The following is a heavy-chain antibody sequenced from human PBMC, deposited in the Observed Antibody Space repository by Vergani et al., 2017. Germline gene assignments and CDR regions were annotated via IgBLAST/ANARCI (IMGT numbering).Heavy chain of an antibody. D-gene: IGHD5-18*01. CDR1: GFTFSSYW. J-gene: IGHJ6*02. CDR2: IKQDGSEK. Sequence: EVQLVESGGGLVQPGGSLRLSCAASGFTFSSYWMSWVRQAPGKGLEWVANIKQDGSEKYYVDSVKGRFTISRDNAKNSLYLQMNSLRAEDTAVYYCARWRGSGWLRGYYYYYGMDVWGQGTTVTVSS. CDR3: ARWRGSGWLRGYYYYYGMDV. V-gene: IGHV3-7*01.